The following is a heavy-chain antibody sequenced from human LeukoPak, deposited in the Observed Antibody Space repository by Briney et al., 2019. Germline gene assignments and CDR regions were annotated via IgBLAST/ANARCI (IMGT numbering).Heavy chain of an antibody. V-gene: IGHV3-74*03. D-gene: IGHD1-26*01. CDR2: IESDGSSK. CDR3: AREHRGAGATVDY. J-gene: IGHJ4*02. Sequence: GGSLRLSCAASGFTFNSHWMHWVRHVPGKGLVWVSRIESDGSSKMYADSVRGRFTISRDNAKNTLYLQMNSLRAEDTGVYYCAREHRGAGATVDYWGQGALVTVSS. CDR1: GFTFNSHW.